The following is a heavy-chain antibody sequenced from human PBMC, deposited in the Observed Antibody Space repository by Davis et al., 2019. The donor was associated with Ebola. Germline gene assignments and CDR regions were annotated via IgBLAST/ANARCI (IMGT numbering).Heavy chain of an antibody. CDR3: ARDDIVVVPAAWYYYGMDV. J-gene: IGHJ6*04. D-gene: IGHD2-2*01. CDR2: ISWNSGSI. V-gene: IGHV3-9*01. Sequence: SLKTSCAASGFTFDDNAMHWVRQAPGKGLAWVSGISWNSGSIGYVDSVKGRFTISRENAKNSLYLQMNSLRDEDTAVYYCARDDIVVVPAAWYYYGMDVWGKGTTVTVSS. CDR1: GFTFDDNA.